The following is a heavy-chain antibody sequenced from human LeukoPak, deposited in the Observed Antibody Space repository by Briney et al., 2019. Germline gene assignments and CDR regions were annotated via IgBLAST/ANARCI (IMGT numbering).Heavy chain of an antibody. CDR3: ARDGAAAALDWFDP. J-gene: IGHJ5*02. D-gene: IGHD6-13*01. CDR2: ISAYNGNT. Sequence: ASVKVSCKASGYTFTSYGISWVRQAPGQGPEWMGWISAYNGNTNYAQKLQGRVTMTTDTSTSTAYMELRSLRSDDTAVYYCARDGAAAALDWFDPWGQGTLVTVSS. CDR1: GYTFTSYG. V-gene: IGHV1-18*01.